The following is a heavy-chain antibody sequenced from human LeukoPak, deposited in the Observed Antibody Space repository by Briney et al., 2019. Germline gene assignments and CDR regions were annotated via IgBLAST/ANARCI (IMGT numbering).Heavy chain of an antibody. Sequence: SETLSLTCGVSGGSIISSSYYWGWIRQPPGKGLEWIASMFYSGNTYYNPSLKSRVTMSVDTTENQFSLKLSSVTAADTAVYSCARHVVGNYDLLSFDYWGQGSLVTVSS. CDR2: MFYSGNT. V-gene: IGHV4-39*01. J-gene: IGHJ4*02. D-gene: IGHD2-21*01. CDR1: GGSIISSSYY. CDR3: ARHVVGNYDLLSFDY.